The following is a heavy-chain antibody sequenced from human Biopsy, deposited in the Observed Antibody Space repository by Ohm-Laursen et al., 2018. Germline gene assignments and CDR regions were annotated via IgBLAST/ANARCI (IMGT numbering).Heavy chain of an antibody. CDR3: ARNTGWYGDLYYFDY. CDR1: GYSFTSYY. Sequence: ASVKVSCNAPGYSFTSYYMHWVRQAPGQGLEWMGMINPSGSTTSYPQIFQGRVTMTRDTSKSTVYMELSSLRSADTAVYFCARNTGWYGDLYYFDYWGQGTLVTVSS. CDR2: INPSGSTT. D-gene: IGHD6-19*01. V-gene: IGHV1-46*01. J-gene: IGHJ4*02.